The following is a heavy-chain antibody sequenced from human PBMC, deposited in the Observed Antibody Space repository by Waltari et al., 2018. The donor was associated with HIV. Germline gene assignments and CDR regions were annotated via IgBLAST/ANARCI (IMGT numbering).Heavy chain of an antibody. CDR2: ISSSSRYT. CDR1: GFTFRTYS. D-gene: IGHD3-22*01. J-gene: IGHJ6*02. V-gene: IGHV3-21*06. CDR3: ARDRGPDYYDSSGYSYYYYDMDV. Sequence: EVQLVESGGGLVKPRKSLRLSCAASGFTFRTYSMNWVRPAPGQGLEWVSSISSSSRYTYYADSVRGRFSISRDNAKNLLYLQMNSLRAEDTAVYFCARDRGPDYYDSSGYSYYYYDMDVWGQGTTVTVSS.